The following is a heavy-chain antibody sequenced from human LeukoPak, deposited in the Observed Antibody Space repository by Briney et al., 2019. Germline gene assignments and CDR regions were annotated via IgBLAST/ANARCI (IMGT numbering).Heavy chain of an antibody. CDR3: AKGDYYDSSGPDY. J-gene: IGHJ4*02. CDR2: ISWNSGSI. D-gene: IGHD3-22*01. V-gene: IGHV3-9*01. CDR1: GFTFDDYA. Sequence: GGSLRLSCAASGFTFDDYAMHWVRQAPGKGLEWVSGISWNSGSIGYADFVKGRFTISRDNAKNSLYLQMNSLRAEDTALYYCAKGDYYDSSGPDYWGRGTLVTVSS.